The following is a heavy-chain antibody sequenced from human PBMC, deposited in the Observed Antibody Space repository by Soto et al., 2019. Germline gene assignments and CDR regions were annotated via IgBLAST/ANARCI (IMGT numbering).Heavy chain of an antibody. CDR2: INPNSGGT. Sequence: ASVKVSCKASGYTFTGYYMHWVRQAPGQGLEWMGWINPNSGGTNYAQKFQGWVTMTRDTSINTAYMELSRLRSDDTAVYYCARGWGDYDYIWGSYRFPYMDVWGKGTTVTVSS. D-gene: IGHD3-16*02. CDR3: ARGWGDYDYIWGSYRFPYMDV. J-gene: IGHJ6*03. CDR1: GYTFTGYY. V-gene: IGHV1-2*04.